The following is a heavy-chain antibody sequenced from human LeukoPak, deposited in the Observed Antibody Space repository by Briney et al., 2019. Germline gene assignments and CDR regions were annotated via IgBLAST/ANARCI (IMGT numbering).Heavy chain of an antibody. J-gene: IGHJ4*02. D-gene: IGHD5-12*01. Sequence: GASVKVSCKASGYTFTSYGITWVRQAPGQGLEWMGWISAYNGNTNYAQKVQGRVTMTTDTSTSTAYMELRSLRPDDTAVYYCARDGRNIAATLILDYWGQGTLATVSS. CDR3: ARDGRNIAATLILDY. CDR1: GYTFTSYG. CDR2: ISAYNGNT. V-gene: IGHV1-18*01.